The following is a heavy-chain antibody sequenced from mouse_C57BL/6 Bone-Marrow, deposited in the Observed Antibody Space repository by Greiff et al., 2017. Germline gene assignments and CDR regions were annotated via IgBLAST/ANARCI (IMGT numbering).Heavy chain of an antibody. CDR1: GYSFTDYN. Sequence: EVKLQESGPELVKPGASVKISCKASGYSFTDYNMNWVKQSNGKSLEWIGVINPNYGTTSYNQKFKGKATLTVDQSSSTAYMQLNSLTSEYSAVYYCARYGGIITTLYYYAMDYWGQGTSVTVSS. V-gene: IGHV1-39*01. J-gene: IGHJ4*01. CDR3: ARYGGIITTLYYYAMDY. CDR2: INPNYGTT. D-gene: IGHD1-1*01.